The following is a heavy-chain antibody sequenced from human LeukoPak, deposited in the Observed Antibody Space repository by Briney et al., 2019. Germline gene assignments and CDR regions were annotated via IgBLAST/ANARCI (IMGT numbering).Heavy chain of an antibody. CDR1: GGSFSGYY. Sequence: SETLSLTCAVYGGSFSGYYWSWIRQPPGKGLEWIGEINHSGSTNCNPSLKSRVTISVDTSKNQFSLKLSSVTAADTAVYYCARRPRRGYSKLSWAFDIWDQGTMVTVSS. CDR2: INHSGST. J-gene: IGHJ3*02. CDR3: ARRPRRGYSKLSWAFDI. V-gene: IGHV4-34*01. D-gene: IGHD6-13*01.